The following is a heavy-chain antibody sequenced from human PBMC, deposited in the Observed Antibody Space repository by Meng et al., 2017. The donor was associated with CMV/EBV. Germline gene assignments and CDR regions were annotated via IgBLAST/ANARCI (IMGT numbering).Heavy chain of an antibody. V-gene: IGHV4-30-4*08. CDR2: IYYSGST. J-gene: IGHJ4*02. CDR3: ARVTSRVAGAFDY. CDR1: GGSVSSGDYY. Sequence: QVPLQGSGPGLVKPPQTLSLTCTVSGGSVSSGDYYWSWIRQPPGKGLEWIGYIYYSGSTYYNPSLKSRVTISVDTSKNQFSLKLSSVTAADTAVYYCARVTSRVAGAFDYWGQGTLVTVSS. D-gene: IGHD1-14*01.